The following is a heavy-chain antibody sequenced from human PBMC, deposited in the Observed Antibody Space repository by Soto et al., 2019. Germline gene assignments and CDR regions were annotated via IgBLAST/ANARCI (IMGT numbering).Heavy chain of an antibody. J-gene: IGHJ4*02. Sequence: SVKVSCKASGGTFSSYTISWVRQAPGQGLEWMGRIIPILGIANYAQKFQGRVTITADKSTSTAYMELSSLRSEDTAVYYCASSRVEMATINPSGLYDYWGQGTLVTVSS. D-gene: IGHD5-12*01. CDR3: ASSRVEMATINPSGLYDY. V-gene: IGHV1-69*02. CDR1: GGTFSSYT. CDR2: IIPILGIA.